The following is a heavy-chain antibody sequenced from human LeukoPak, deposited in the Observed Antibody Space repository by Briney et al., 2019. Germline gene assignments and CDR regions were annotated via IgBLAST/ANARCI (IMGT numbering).Heavy chain of an antibody. V-gene: IGHV4-34*01. Sequence: SGTLSLSCAVYGGSFSDYYWSWIRQPPGKGLEWIGEINHSGSTNYNPYLKSRVTILAETTKNQFSLKLSSVTAADTAVYYCARGVEMTTAPFDYWGQGTLVAVSS. J-gene: IGHJ4*02. CDR1: GGSFSDYY. CDR2: INHSGST. CDR3: ARGVEMTTAPFDY. D-gene: IGHD5-24*01.